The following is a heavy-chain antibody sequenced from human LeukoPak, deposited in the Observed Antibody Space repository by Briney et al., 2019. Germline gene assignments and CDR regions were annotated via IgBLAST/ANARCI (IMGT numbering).Heavy chain of an antibody. V-gene: IGHV3-9*01. CDR3: AKAVLDYDILTGYLTPTWFDP. J-gene: IGHJ5*02. CDR1: GFTFDDYA. D-gene: IGHD3-9*01. Sequence: PGGSLRLSCAASGFTFDDYAMHWVRQAPGKGLEWVSGISWNSGSIGYADSVKGRFTISRDNAKNSLYLQMNSLRAEDTASYYCAKAVLDYDILTGYLTPTWFDPWGQGTLVTVSS. CDR2: ISWNSGSI.